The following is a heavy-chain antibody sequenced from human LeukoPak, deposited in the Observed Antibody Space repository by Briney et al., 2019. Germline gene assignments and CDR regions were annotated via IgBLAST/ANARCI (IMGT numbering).Heavy chain of an antibody. V-gene: IGHV4-4*02. CDR1: GVSISTTNW. Sequence: SETLSLTCGVSGVSISTTNWWTWVRQPPGEGLEWIGEVHLSGRTHYNPSLDSRVTMSVDMSENHISLRLTSVTAADTAVYYSAREGGPYRPLDYSGQGTLVTVSS. J-gene: IGHJ4*02. CDR3: AREGGPYRPLDY. CDR2: VHLSGRT.